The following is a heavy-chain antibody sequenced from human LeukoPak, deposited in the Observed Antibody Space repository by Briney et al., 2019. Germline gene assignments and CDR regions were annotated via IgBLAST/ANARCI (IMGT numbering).Heavy chain of an antibody. Sequence: SETLSLTCTVSGGSISSGGYYWSWIRQPAGKGLEWIGRIYTSGSTNYNPSLKSRVTISVDTSKNQFSLKLSSVTAADTAVYYCARGNYDFWSGYPDAFDIWGQGTMVTVSS. D-gene: IGHD3-3*01. CDR2: IYTSGST. CDR3: ARGNYDFWSGYPDAFDI. J-gene: IGHJ3*02. CDR1: GGSISSGGYY. V-gene: IGHV4-61*02.